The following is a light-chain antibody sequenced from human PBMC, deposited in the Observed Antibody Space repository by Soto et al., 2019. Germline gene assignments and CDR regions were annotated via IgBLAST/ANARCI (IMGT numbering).Light chain of an antibody. CDR2: EVS. CDR1: TSDVGANNDY. CDR3: SSYAGSDNFV. J-gene: IGLJ1*01. Sequence: QSVLTQPPSASGSPGRSVTISCTGTTSDVGANNDYVSWYQQHPGKVPKLMIYEVSNRPPGVPDRFSGSESGNTASLTVSGLQADDEADYYCSSYAGSDNFVFGTGTKVTVL. V-gene: IGLV2-8*01.